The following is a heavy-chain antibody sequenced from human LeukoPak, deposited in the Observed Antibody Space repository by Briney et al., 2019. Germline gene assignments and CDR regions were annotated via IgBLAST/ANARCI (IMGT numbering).Heavy chain of an antibody. J-gene: IGHJ4*02. Sequence: SETLSLTCTVSGGSISSYYWSWIRQPAGKGLEWIGRIYTSGSTNYNPSLKSRVTMSVDTSKNQFSLKLSSVTAADTAVYYCARVRQGRRARIAASVFELDYFDYWGQGTLVTVSS. CDR3: ARVRQGRRARIAASVFELDYFDY. D-gene: IGHD6-13*01. CDR2: IYTSGST. CDR1: GGSISSYY. V-gene: IGHV4-4*07.